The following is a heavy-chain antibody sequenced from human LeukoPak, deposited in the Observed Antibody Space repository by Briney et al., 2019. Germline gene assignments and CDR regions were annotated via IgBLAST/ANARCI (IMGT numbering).Heavy chain of an antibody. CDR2: IKQDGSEK. CDR1: GFTFSSYW. V-gene: IGHV3-7*01. J-gene: IGHJ3*02. Sequence: GGSLRLSCAASGFTFSSYWMSWVRQAPGKGLEWVANIKQDGSEKYYVDSVKGRFTISRDNAKNSLYLQMDSLRAEDTAVYYCARVSYGDHDAFDIWGQGTMVTVSS. CDR3: ARVSYGDHDAFDI. D-gene: IGHD4-17*01.